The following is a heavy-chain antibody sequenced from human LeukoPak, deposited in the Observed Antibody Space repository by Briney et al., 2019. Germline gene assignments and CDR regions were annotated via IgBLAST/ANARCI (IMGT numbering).Heavy chain of an antibody. CDR3: SRGGNFAF. CDR1: GYSISSGYY. Sequence: PSETLSLTCAVSGYSISSGYYWGWIRQPPGKGLEWIGSINHSGSTYYNPSLKSRVTISIDTSKNQSSLNLSSVTAADTAVYYCSRGGNFAFWGQGTLVTVSS. CDR2: INHSGST. V-gene: IGHV4-38-2*01. J-gene: IGHJ4*02.